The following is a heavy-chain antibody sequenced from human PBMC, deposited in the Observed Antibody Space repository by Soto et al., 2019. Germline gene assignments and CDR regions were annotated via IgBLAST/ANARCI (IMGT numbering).Heavy chain of an antibody. D-gene: IGHD2-2*01. CDR2: IYTSGST. J-gene: IGHJ4*02. CDR1: GGSISSYY. V-gene: IGHV4-4*07. Sequence: QVQLQESGPGLLKPSETLSLTCTVSGGSISSYYWSWIRQPAGKGLEWIGRIYTSGSTNYNPSLKSRVTMSVDTSKNQSSLKPSSVTAADTAVYYCSRACSSNSCYDVFDYWGQGTLVTVSS. CDR3: SRACSSNSCYDVFDY.